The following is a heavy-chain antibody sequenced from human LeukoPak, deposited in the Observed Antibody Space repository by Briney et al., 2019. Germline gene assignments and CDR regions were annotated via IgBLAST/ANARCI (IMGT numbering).Heavy chain of an antibody. J-gene: IGHJ6*03. CDR3: AREGADIVVVPAATTTHYYYYYMDV. Sequence: GASVKVSCKASGGTFSSYAISWVRQAPGQRLEWMGGIIPIFGTANYAQKFQGRVTITADESTSTAYMELSSLRSEDTAVYYCAREGADIVVVPAATTTHYYYYYMDVWGKGTTVTVSS. D-gene: IGHD2-2*01. CDR2: IIPIFGTA. CDR1: GGTFSSYA. V-gene: IGHV1-69*13.